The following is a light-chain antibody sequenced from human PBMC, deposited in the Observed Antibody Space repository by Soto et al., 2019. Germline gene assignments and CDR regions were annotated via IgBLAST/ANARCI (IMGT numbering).Light chain of an antibody. CDR2: GAS. Sequence: ELVLTQSPGTLSLSPGERATLSCRASRTITSSYLAWYQQKPGQAPRLLIYGASTRATGIPDRFSGSGSGTDSTLTISRLEPEDFAVYYCQQYGSSRTFGQGTKVDIK. J-gene: IGKJ1*01. CDR1: RTITSSY. CDR3: QQYGSSRT. V-gene: IGKV3-20*01.